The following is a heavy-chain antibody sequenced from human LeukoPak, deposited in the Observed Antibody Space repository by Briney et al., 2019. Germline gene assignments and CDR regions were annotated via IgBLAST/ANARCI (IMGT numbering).Heavy chain of an antibody. CDR3: AKAGIGVVVYFDY. V-gene: IGHV3-23*01. D-gene: IGHD6-19*01. CDR2: ISGSAGAT. Sequence: GGSLRLSCVASGFTFSTYAISWVRQAPGKGLEWGSVISGSAGATNYADSVKGRFTFPRDNSKTTLYLQMSSLRAEDRAVFYCAKAGIGVVVYFDYWGQGALVTVSS. J-gene: IGHJ4*02. CDR1: GFTFSTYA.